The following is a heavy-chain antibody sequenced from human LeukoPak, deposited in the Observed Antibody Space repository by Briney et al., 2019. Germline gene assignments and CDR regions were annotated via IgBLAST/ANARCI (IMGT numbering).Heavy chain of an antibody. CDR3: TTIVVVVAATQDDY. CDR1: GFTFSNAW. Sequence: GGSLRLSCAASGFTFSNAWMSWVRQAPGKGLEWVGRIKSKTDGGTTDYAAPVEGRFTISRDDSKNTLYLQMNSLKTEDTAVYYCTTIVVVVAATQDDYWGQGTLVTVSS. J-gene: IGHJ4*02. D-gene: IGHD2-15*01. CDR2: IKSKTDGGTT. V-gene: IGHV3-15*01.